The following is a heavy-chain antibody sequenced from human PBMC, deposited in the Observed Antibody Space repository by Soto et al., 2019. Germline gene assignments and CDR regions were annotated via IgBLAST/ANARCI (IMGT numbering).Heavy chain of an antibody. CDR2: IKQDGSEK. Sequence: GGSLRLSCAASGFTFSSYWMSWVRQAPGKGLEWVANIKQDGSEKYYVDSVKGRFTISRDNAKNSLYLQMNSLRAEDTAVYYCARGGRRAYYDILTGYFIKGVFDYWGQGTLVTVSS. D-gene: IGHD3-9*01. V-gene: IGHV3-7*01. J-gene: IGHJ4*02. CDR1: GFTFSSYW. CDR3: ARGGRRAYYDILTGYFIKGVFDY.